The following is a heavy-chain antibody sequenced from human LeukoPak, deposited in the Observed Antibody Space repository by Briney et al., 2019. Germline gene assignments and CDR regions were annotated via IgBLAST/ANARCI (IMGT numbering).Heavy chain of an antibody. J-gene: IGHJ4*02. D-gene: IGHD2-2*02. CDR2: ISGSGGST. CDR3: AKALGCSSTSCYTGFDY. CDR1: GFIFSSYA. Sequence: GGSLRLSCAASGFIFSSYAMSWVRQAPGKGLEWVSAISGSGGSTYYADSVKGRFTISRDNSKNTLYLQTNSLRAEDTAVYYCAKALGCSSTSCYTGFDYWGQGTLVTVSS. V-gene: IGHV3-23*01.